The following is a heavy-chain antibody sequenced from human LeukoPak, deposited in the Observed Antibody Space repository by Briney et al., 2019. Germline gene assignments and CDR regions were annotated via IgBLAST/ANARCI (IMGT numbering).Heavy chain of an antibody. CDR2: INPNSGGT. CDR1: GYTFTGYY. D-gene: IGHD6-13*01. Sequence: GASVKVSCKASGYTFTGYYMHWVRQAPGQGLEWMGWINPNSGGTNYAQKFQGRVTMTRDRSISTAYMELSRLRSDDTAVYYCARTSSSWYYFDYWGQGTLVTVSS. V-gene: IGHV1-2*02. J-gene: IGHJ4*02. CDR3: ARTSSSWYYFDY.